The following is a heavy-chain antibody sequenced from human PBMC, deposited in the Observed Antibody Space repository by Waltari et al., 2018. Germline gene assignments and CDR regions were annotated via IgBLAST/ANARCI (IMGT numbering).Heavy chain of an antibody. V-gene: IGHV1-24*01. D-gene: IGHD6-6*01. CDR2: FDPEDGGT. Sequence: QVQLVQSGAEVKKPGASVKVSCKVSGYTLTELSMHWVRQAPGKGIGWMGGFDPEDGGTIYAQKFQGRVTMTEDTSTDTAYMELSSLRSEDTAVYYCATALKKLTARFNCDYWGQGTLVTVSS. CDR1: GYTLTELS. CDR3: ATALKKLTARFNCDY. J-gene: IGHJ4*02.